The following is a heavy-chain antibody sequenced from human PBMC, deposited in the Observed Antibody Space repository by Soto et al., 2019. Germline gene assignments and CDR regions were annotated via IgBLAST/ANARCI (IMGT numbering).Heavy chain of an antibody. V-gene: IGHV1-69*13. Sequence: SVKVSCKASGGTFSSYSISWVRQAPGQGLEWMGGIIPIFGTANYAQKFQGRVTITADESTSTAYMELSSLRSEDTAVYYCARNRRGYSYGPETTYYYGMDVWGQGTTVTVSS. CDR1: GGTFSSYS. J-gene: IGHJ6*02. CDR2: IIPIFGTA. D-gene: IGHD5-18*01. CDR3: ARNRRGYSYGPETTYYYGMDV.